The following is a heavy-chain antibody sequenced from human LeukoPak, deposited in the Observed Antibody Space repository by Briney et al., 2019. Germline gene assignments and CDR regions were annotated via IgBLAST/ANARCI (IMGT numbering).Heavy chain of an antibody. CDR2: IYYSGST. D-gene: IGHD1-26*01. CDR3: ARLEGIVGATIDY. Sequence: SETLSLTCTVSGGSFNSGSYYWGWIRQPPGKGLEWIGSIYYSGSTYYNPSLKSRVTISVDTSKNQFSLKLSSVTAADTAVYYCARLEGIVGATIDYWGQGTLVTVSS. CDR1: GGSFNSGSYY. J-gene: IGHJ4*02. V-gene: IGHV4-39*01.